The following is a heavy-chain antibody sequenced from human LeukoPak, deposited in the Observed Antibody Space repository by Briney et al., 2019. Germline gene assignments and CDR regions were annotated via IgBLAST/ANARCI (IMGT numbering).Heavy chain of an antibody. V-gene: IGHV3-9*01. Sequence: GGSLRLSCAASGFTFDDYAMHWVRQAPGKGLEWVSGISWNSGSIGYADSVKGRFTISRDNAKNSLYLQMNSLRAEDTAFYYCAKGPRGYSLVPTYFDYWGQGTLVTVSS. J-gene: IGHJ4*02. CDR2: ISWNSGSI. CDR1: GFTFDDYA. D-gene: IGHD5-18*01. CDR3: AKGPRGYSLVPTYFDY.